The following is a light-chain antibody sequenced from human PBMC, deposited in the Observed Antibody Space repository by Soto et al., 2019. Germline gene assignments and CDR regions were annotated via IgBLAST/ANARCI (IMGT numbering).Light chain of an antibody. Sequence: DIQVTQSPGTLSSFWLGRVTVTCRASQSVSGWLAWYQQKPGEAPKLLIYDASALPRGVPSRFSGSGSGTKFTLTIASLQPDDFATYYCQQYETFSGTFGPGTKVDIK. CDR2: DAS. CDR3: QQYETFSGT. V-gene: IGKV1-5*01. CDR1: QSVSGW. J-gene: IGKJ1*01.